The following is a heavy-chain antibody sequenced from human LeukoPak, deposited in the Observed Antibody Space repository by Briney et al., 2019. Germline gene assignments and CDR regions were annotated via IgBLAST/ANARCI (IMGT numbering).Heavy chain of an antibody. CDR3: ARVSGSYSTDFDY. CDR2: IYYSGST. Sequence: PSESLSLTCTVSGGSISSSSYYWGWIRQPPGKGLEWIGSIYYSGSTNYNPSLKSRVTISVDTSKNQFSLKLSSVTAADTAVYYCARVSGSYSTDFDYWGQGTLVTVSS. D-gene: IGHD1-26*01. V-gene: IGHV4-39*07. J-gene: IGHJ4*02. CDR1: GGSISSSSYY.